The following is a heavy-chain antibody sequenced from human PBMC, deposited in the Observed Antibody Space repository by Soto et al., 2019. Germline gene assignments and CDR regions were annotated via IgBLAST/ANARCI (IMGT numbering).Heavy chain of an antibody. D-gene: IGHD4-17*01. CDR1: GFTFSTYA. V-gene: IGHV3-23*01. CDR2: ISDSGGST. J-gene: IGHJ4*02. CDR3: AKADYGDYGFDY. Sequence: GGSLRLSCAASGFTFSTYAMNWVRQAPGKGLEWVSGISDSGGSTYYADSVKGRFTISRDNSKNTLYLQMNSLRAEDTAVYYCAKADYGDYGFDYWGQGTLVTVSS.